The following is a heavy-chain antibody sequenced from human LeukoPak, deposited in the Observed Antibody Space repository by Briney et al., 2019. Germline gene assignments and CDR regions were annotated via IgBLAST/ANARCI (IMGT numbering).Heavy chain of an antibody. CDR2: IYGGDSDT. J-gene: IGHJ4*02. CDR1: GYNFNTFW. D-gene: IGHD1-26*01. Sequence: RGESLKISCKASGYNFNTFWIGWVHQMPGKGLEWMGIIYGGDSDTRYSPSFQGHVTIPADKSIDTAYLQWNSLKASDSGIYICARRGGSLNYFDHWGQGTLVTVSS. CDR3: ARRGGSLNYFDH. V-gene: IGHV5-51*07.